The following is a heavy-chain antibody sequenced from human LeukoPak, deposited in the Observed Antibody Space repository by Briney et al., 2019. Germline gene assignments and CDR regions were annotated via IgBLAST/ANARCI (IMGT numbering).Heavy chain of an antibody. CDR2: ISSSGSTI. CDR1: GFTFSSYE. Sequence: GGSLRPSCAASGFTFSSYEMNWVRQAPGKGLEWVSYISSSGSTIYYADSVKGRFTISRDNAKKALYLQMNSLRAEDTAVYYCARDLVGGPLNYWGQGTLVTVSS. V-gene: IGHV3-48*03. CDR3: ARDLVGGPLNY. J-gene: IGHJ4*02. D-gene: IGHD2-15*01.